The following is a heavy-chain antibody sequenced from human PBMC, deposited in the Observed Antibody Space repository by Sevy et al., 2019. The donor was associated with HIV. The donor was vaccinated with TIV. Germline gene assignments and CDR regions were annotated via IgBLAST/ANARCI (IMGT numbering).Heavy chain of an antibody. J-gene: IGHJ4*01. D-gene: IGHD1-7*01. CDR2: INQDGSVK. Sequence: GGSLRLSCAASGFTFSNYWMSWVRQAPGKGLECVANINQDGSVKYELGSVNGRFIVSRDNAKNSLYLQMNSLRAEDSAVDYWAGERITGSKLVYFDSWGQGTLVTVSS. CDR3: AGERITGSKLVYFDS. CDR1: GFTFSNYW. V-gene: IGHV3-7*01.